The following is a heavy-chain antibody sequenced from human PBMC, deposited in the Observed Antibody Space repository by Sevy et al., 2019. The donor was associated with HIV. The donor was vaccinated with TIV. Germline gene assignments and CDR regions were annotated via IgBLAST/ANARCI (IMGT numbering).Heavy chain of an antibody. V-gene: IGHV1-8*01. CDR1: GYTFTSYD. Sequence: ASVKVSCKASGYTFTSYDINWVRQATGQGLEWMGWMNPNSGNTGYAQKFQGRVTMTRNTSISTAYMELSSLRSEDTAVYYCASHPVTAGYYYGMDVWGQWTTVTVSS. CDR2: MNPNSGNT. CDR3: ASHPVTAGYYYGMDV. D-gene: IGHD4-4*01. J-gene: IGHJ6*02.